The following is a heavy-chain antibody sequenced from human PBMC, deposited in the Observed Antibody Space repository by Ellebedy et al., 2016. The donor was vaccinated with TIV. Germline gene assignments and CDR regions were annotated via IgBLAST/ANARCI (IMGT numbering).Heavy chain of an antibody. Sequence: SETLSLXXNVSGGSSSSHYWSWIRQPPGKGLEWIGYISDSGSTKYTPSLKSRVTISVDMSKNQFSLKLRSVTAADTAVYFCARVSEYSYGYYYYFYLDVWGKGTTVTVSS. CDR1: GGSSSSHY. CDR2: ISDSGST. CDR3: ARVSEYSYGYYYYFYLDV. J-gene: IGHJ6*03. V-gene: IGHV4-59*11. D-gene: IGHD5-18*01.